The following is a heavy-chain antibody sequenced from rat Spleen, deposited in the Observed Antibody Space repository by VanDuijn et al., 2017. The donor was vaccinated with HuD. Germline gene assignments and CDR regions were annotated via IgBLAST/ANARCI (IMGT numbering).Heavy chain of an antibody. CDR2: ISFDGTST. V-gene: IGHV5-29*01. CDR1: GFTFSDYY. CDR3: ARQGTRWYYFDY. J-gene: IGHJ2*01. Sequence: EVQLVESGGGLVQPGRSLKLSCTATGFTFSDYYMAWVRQTPTKGLEWVATISFDGTSTYYRDSVKGRFTISRDNAKNTLYLEMDSLRSEDTATYYCARQGTRWYYFDYWGQGVMVTVSS. D-gene: IGHD1-1*01.